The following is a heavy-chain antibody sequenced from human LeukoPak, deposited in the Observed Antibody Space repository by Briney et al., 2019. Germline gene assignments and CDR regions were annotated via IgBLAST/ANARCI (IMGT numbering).Heavy chain of an antibody. J-gene: IGHJ4*02. D-gene: IGHD3-16*02. CDR3: ARGITFGGVIVK. V-gene: IGHV4-59*01. CDR2: IYYSGST. Sequence: SETLSLTCTVSGGSISSYYWSWIRQPPGKGLEWIGYIYYSGSTNYNPSLKSRVTISVDTSKNQFSLKLSSVTAADTAVYYCARGITFGGVIVKWGQGTLVTVSS. CDR1: GGSISSYY.